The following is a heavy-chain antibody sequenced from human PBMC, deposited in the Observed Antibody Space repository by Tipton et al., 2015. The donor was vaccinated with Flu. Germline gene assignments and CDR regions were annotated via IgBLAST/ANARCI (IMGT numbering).Heavy chain of an antibody. V-gene: IGHV4-34*01. Sequence: TLSLTCSVYGGSFSGYYWTWIRQAPGKGLEWIGEINHSGSTHYSSSLKSRVTMSVDAPKNHFSLRLTSVTAADTAVYYCARRDYSNYVSEPKNWFDSWGQGTLVTVSS. CDR1: GGSFSGYY. J-gene: IGHJ5*01. CDR2: INHSGST. D-gene: IGHD4-11*01. CDR3: ARRDYSNYVSEPKNWFDS.